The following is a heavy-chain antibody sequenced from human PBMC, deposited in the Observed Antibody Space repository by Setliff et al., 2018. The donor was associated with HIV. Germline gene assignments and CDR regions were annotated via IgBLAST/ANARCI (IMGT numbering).Heavy chain of an antibody. Sequence: GESLKISCKGFGYKFTDYWVGWVRQMPGEGLEWMGIIYPGDSDTRYSPSFQGQVTISADKSISTAYLQWSSLKASDTAMYYCARLGAYSNYYFDYWGQGTLVTSPQ. CDR2: IYPGDSDT. CDR3: ARLGAYSNYYFDY. V-gene: IGHV5-51*01. D-gene: IGHD4-4*01. CDR1: GYKFTDYW. J-gene: IGHJ4*02.